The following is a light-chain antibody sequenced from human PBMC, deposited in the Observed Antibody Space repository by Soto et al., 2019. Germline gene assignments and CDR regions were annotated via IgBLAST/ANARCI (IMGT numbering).Light chain of an antibody. Sequence: EIVLTQSPGTLSLSPGERATLSCRASQSVSSSYLAWYQQNPGQAPRLRIYGASSRATGIPDRFSGSGSGTDFTITISRLEPEDYAVYYCQHYGSSQYTFGQGTKLEIK. CDR2: GAS. V-gene: IGKV3-20*01. CDR3: QHYGSSQYT. CDR1: QSVSSSY. J-gene: IGKJ2*01.